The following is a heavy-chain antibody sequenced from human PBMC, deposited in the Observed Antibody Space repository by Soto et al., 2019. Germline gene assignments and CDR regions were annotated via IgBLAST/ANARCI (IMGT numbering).Heavy chain of an antibody. V-gene: IGHV4-34*01. CDR3: AREDSYGWSGESLDV. Sequence: QVQLQQWGAGLLKASETLSLTCAVVGDSLRGQSWNWIRQSPGKGLEWIGELDQSGGTNYNPSLKSRAIISEDTSKNQVSLTLTSVTAADTAVYYCAREDSYGWSGESLDVWGQGTTVTGSS. CDR2: LDQSGGT. D-gene: IGHD6-19*01. J-gene: IGHJ6*02. CDR1: GDSLRGQS.